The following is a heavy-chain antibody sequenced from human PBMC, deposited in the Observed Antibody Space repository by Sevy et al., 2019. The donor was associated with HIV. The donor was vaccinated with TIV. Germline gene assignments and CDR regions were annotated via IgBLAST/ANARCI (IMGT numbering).Heavy chain of an antibody. D-gene: IGHD1-26*01. J-gene: IGHJ4*02. CDR1: GGSISSYY. CDR2: IYYSGST. CDR3: AREMGERGSYGGREYYCDY. V-gene: IGHV4-59*01. Sequence: SETLSLTCTVSGGSISSYYWSWIRQPPGKGLEWIGYIYYSGSTNYNPSLKSRVTISVDTSKNQFSLKLSSVTAADTGVYYGAREMGERGSYGGREYYCDYWGQGMLVTVSS.